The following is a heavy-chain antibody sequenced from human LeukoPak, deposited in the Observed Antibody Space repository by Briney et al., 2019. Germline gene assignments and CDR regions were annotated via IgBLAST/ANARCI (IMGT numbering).Heavy chain of an antibody. CDR2: ISGSGGST. J-gene: IGHJ4*02. CDR3: AKTGGSSSSEVYYFDY. D-gene: IGHD6-6*01. Sequence: GGSLRLSCAASGFTFSSYAMSWVRQAPGKGLEWVSAISGSGGSTYYADSVKGRFTISRDNSKNTLYLQMNSLRAEDTAVYYCAKTGGSSSSEVYYFDYWGQGTLVTVSS. CDR1: GFTFSSYA. V-gene: IGHV3-23*01.